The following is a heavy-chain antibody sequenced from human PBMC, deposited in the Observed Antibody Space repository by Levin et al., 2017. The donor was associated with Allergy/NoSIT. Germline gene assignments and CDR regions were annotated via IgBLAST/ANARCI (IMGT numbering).Heavy chain of an antibody. D-gene: IGHD3-16*01. Sequence: SGGSLRLSCAASGFTFSSYAMSWVRQAPGKGLEWVSAISGSGGSTYYADSVKGRFTISRDNSKNTLYLQMNSLRAEDTAVYYCAKAMQGGVFYYDYGMDVWGQGTTVTVSS. CDR1: GFTFSSYA. V-gene: IGHV3-23*01. CDR3: AKAMQGGVFYYDYGMDV. CDR2: ISGSGGST. J-gene: IGHJ6*02.